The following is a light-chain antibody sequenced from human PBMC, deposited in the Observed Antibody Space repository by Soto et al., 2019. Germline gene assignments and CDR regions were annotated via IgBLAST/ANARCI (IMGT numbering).Light chain of an antibody. V-gene: IGKV1-27*01. J-gene: IGKJ4*01. CDR2: AAS. CDR1: QGISNY. Sequence: DIQVTQSPSSLSASVGDRVTITCRASQGISNYLAWYQQKPGKVPKLLIYAASTLQSGGPSRFSGSGSGTDFTLTISSLQPEDVATYYCQKYNSAPLTFGGGTKVDIK. CDR3: QKYNSAPLT.